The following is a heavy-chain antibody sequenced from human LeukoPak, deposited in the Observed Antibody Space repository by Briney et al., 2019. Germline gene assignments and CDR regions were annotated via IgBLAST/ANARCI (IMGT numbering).Heavy chain of an antibody. V-gene: IGHV3-21*01. Sequence: PGGSLRLSCAASGFTFSSYSMNWVRQAPGKGLEWVSSISSSGSYIYYADSVKGRFTISRDNAKNSLYLQMNSLRAEDTAVYYCARTGDGSDSSGYYYVSSVYYYYGMDVWGQGTTVTVSS. CDR3: ARTGDGSDSSGYYYVSSVYYYYGMDV. J-gene: IGHJ6*02. CDR1: GFTFSSYS. CDR2: ISSSGSYI. D-gene: IGHD3-22*01.